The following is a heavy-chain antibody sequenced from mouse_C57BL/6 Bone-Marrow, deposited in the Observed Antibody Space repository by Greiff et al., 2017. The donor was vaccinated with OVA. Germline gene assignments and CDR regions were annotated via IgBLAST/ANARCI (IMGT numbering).Heavy chain of an antibody. D-gene: IGHD2-3*01. CDR3: ARTERGLLLDY. Sequence: VQLQQPGAELVKPGASVKLSCKASGYTFTSYWMPWVKQRPGQGLEWIGIIYPNSGSTNYNEKFKSNATLTVDKSSSTAYMQLSSLTSEASAVYYCARTERGLLLDYWGQGTTLTVSS. V-gene: IGHV1-64*01. CDR2: IYPNSGST. J-gene: IGHJ2*01. CDR1: GYTFTSYW.